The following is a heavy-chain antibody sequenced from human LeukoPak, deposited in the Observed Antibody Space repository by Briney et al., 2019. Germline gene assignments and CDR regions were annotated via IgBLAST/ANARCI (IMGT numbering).Heavy chain of an antibody. V-gene: IGHV4-34*01. J-gene: IGHJ4*02. Sequence: PSETLSLTCAVYGGSFSGYYWSWIRQPPGKGLEWIGEINRSGSTNYNPSLKSRVTISVDTSMTQFSLKLSSVTAADTAVYYCARGPGYCSSTSCHYFDYWGQGTLVTVSS. D-gene: IGHD2-2*01. CDR2: INRSGST. CDR3: ARGPGYCSSTSCHYFDY. CDR1: GGSFSGYY.